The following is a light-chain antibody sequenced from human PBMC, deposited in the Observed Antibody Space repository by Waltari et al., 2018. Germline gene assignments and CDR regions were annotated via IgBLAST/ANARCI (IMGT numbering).Light chain of an antibody. V-gene: IGLV2-14*01. Sequence: QSALTQPASVSASPGQSITIPCTGTSRDVGGYCYVSWYQQFPGKVPNLIIYDVIRRPPGVSNRFAGSQSGNTASLTISGLQGEDEAHYYCNSDTNDSTLVFGGGTELTVL. CDR1: SRDVGGYCY. CDR3: NSDTNDSTLV. CDR2: DVI. J-gene: IGLJ3*02.